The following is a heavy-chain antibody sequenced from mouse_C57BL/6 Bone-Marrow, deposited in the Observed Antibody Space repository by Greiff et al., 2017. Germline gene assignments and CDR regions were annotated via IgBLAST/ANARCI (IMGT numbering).Heavy chain of an antibody. D-gene: IGHD1-1*01. Sequence: VKLLESGPELVKPGASVKISCKASGYAFSSSWMNWVKQRSGKGLEWIGRIYPGDGDTNYNGKFKGKATLTADKSSSTAYMQLSSLTSEDSAVYFCARTFITTVRWYFDVWGTGTTVTVSS. CDR3: ARTFITTVRWYFDV. J-gene: IGHJ1*03. CDR1: GYAFSSSW. V-gene: IGHV1-82*01. CDR2: IYPGDGDT.